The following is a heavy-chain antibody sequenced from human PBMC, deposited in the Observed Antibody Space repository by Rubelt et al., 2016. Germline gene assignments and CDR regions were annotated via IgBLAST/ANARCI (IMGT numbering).Heavy chain of an antibody. J-gene: IGHJ6*03. D-gene: IGHD3-3*01. CDR2: ISSNGGST. V-gene: IGHV3-64*01. CDR1: GFTFSSYA. CDR3: ARGSAIYEPMDV. Sequence: EVQLLESGGGLVQSGGSLRLSCAASGFTFSSYAMHWVRQAPGKGLEYVSGISSNGGSTYYANSVKGRFTISRDNSKNTLSLQMGSLRGEDMAVYYCARGSAIYEPMDVWGKGTTVTVSS.